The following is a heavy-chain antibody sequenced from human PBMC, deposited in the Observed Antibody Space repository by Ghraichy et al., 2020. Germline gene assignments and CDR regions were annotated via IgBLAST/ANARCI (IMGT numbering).Heavy chain of an antibody. D-gene: IGHD3-10*01. CDR1: GFSFSNND. J-gene: IGHJ4*02. V-gene: IGHV3-64D*06. CDR2: ISTDGGRT. CDR3: VTGQVGY. Sequence: GGSLRLSCSASGFSFSNNDMYWVRQAPGKRLEYVSGISTDGGRTYYADSVKGRFTISRDNSKNTLYLQMSSLRLEDTAIFYCVTGQVGYWGQGTLVTVSS.